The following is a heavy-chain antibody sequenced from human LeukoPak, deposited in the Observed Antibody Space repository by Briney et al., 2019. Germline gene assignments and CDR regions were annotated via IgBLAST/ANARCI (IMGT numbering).Heavy chain of an antibody. CDR3: ARGPSGSYFRYYGMDV. CDR2: MNPNSGNT. CDR1: GYTFTSYD. Sequence: ASVEVSCKASGYTFTSYDINWVRQATGQGLEWMGWMNPNSGNTGYAQKFQGRVTMTRNTSISTAYMELSSLRSEDTAVYYCARGPSGSYFRYYGMDVWGQGTTVTVSS. V-gene: IGHV1-8*01. D-gene: IGHD1-26*01. J-gene: IGHJ6*02.